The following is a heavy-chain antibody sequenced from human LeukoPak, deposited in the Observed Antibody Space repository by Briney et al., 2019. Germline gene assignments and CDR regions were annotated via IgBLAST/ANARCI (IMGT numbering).Heavy chain of an antibody. CDR1: GGTFSTYA. D-gene: IGHD2-8*01. CDR3: ARGGVHYYYYMDV. V-gene: IGHV1-69*01. J-gene: IGHJ6*03. CDR2: IIPKFGTA. Sequence: SVKVSCKASGGTFSTYAISWVRQAPGQGLEWMGGIIPKFGTANYAQKLQRRVTITADESTSTAHMELSSLTSEDTAVYYCARGGVHYYYYMDVWGTGTTVSVSS.